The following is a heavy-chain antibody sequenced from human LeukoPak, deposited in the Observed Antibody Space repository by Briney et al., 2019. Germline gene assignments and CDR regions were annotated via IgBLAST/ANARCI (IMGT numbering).Heavy chain of an antibody. CDR2: MWYDGTNR. D-gene: IGHD2-2*03. CDR3: ASGSGH. V-gene: IGHV3-33*01. CDR1: GFTFSDYG. J-gene: IGHJ4*02. Sequence: PGGSLRLSCAASGFTFSDYGIHWVRQAPGKGLEWVAVMWYDGTNRYYTDSVKGRFIISRDNSKNTLYLQMNRLRIEDTAVFYCASGSGHWGQGTLVTVSS.